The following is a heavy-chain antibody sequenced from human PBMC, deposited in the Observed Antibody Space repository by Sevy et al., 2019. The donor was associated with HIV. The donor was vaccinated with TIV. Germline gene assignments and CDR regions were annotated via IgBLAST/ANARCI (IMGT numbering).Heavy chain of an antibody. Sequence: GGSLRLSCAASGFTFSSNWMHWVRQAQGKGLVWVSRINSDGSSTNYADSVKGRFTISRDNAKNTLYLQMNSLRAEDTAVYYCARDAYVLVTTGGKKDGYFQHWGQGALVTVSS. J-gene: IGHJ1*01. CDR1: GFTFSSNW. V-gene: IGHV3-74*01. D-gene: IGHD4-17*01. CDR3: ARDAYVLVTTGGKKDGYFQH. CDR2: INSDGSST.